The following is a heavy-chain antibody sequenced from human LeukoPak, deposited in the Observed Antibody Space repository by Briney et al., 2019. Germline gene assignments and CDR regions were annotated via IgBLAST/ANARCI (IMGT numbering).Heavy chain of an antibody. CDR1: GYTFTTYN. CDR3: ARDEFTMVRGVIIAY. CDR2: ISGYNGNT. J-gene: IGHJ4*02. D-gene: IGHD3-10*01. V-gene: IGHV1-18*01. Sequence: ASVKVSCKASGYTFTTYNINWVRQAPGQGLEWMGWISGYNGNTNYAQKLQGRVTMTTDTSTSTAYMELSRLRSDDTAVYYCARDEFTMVRGVIIAYWGQGTLVTVSS.